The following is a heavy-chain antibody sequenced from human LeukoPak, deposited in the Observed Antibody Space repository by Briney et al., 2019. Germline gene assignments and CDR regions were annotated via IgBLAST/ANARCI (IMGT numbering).Heavy chain of an antibody. CDR1: GGSFSGYY. V-gene: IGHV4-34*01. Sequence: SETLSLTCAVYGGSFSGYYWSWIRQPPGKGLEWIGEINHSGSTNYNPSLKSRVTISVDTSKNQFSLKLSPVTAADTAVYYCAKSNGYGLVDIWGQGTMVTVSS. D-gene: IGHD3-10*01. CDR3: AKSNGYGLVDI. J-gene: IGHJ3*02. CDR2: INHSGST.